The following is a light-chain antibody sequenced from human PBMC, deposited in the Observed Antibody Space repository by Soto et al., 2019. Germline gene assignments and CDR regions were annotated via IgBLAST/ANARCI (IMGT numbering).Light chain of an antibody. CDR2: DAS. CDR3: QQRTNWPPWT. Sequence: EIVLTQSPATLSLSPGERATLSCRASQSVGSYLTWYQQKPGQAPRLLIYDASNRATGIPARFSGSGSGTDFTLTISRLEPEDFAVYYCQQRTNWPPWTFGQGTQVEI. CDR1: QSVGSY. V-gene: IGKV3-11*01. J-gene: IGKJ1*01.